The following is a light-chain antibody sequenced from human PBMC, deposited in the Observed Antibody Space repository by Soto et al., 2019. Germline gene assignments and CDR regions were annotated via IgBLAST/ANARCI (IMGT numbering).Light chain of an antibody. V-gene: IGLV1-44*01. CDR1: SSNIGRRA. Sequence: QSVLTQPPSASGTPGQTITMSCSGGSSNIGRRAVNWYQQFPGAAPKLLIYGNDQRPSGVPGRFSGSKSGTSASLAISGLQSDDEADYYCASWYDNLNGYVFGAGTKLTVL. CDR2: GND. CDR3: ASWYDNLNGYV. J-gene: IGLJ1*01.